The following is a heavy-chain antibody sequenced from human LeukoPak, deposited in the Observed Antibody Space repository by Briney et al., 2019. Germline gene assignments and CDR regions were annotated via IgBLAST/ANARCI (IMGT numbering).Heavy chain of an antibody. D-gene: IGHD3-22*01. Sequence: GGSLRLSCAASGFTFSSYAMHWVRQAPGKGLEYVSAISSNGGSTYYANSVKGRFTISRDNSKNTLYLQMGSLRAEDMAVYYCARDGPSSGYKGYFQHWGQGTLVTVSS. V-gene: IGHV3-64*01. CDR2: ISSNGGST. CDR1: GFTFSSYA. J-gene: IGHJ1*01. CDR3: ARDGPSSGYKGYFQH.